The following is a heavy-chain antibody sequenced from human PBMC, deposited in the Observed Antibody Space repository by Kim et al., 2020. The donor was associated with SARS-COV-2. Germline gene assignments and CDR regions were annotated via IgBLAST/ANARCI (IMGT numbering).Heavy chain of an antibody. V-gene: IGHV4-39*01. CDR2: ISYSGKT. CDR3: ARHVWDSGYGRWCDY. Sequence: SETLSLTCAVSGASITRSIFSWGWIRQTPGRGLEWIGTISYSGKTDYNPSLKSRVTISVDTSNNEFSLRLSSVTATDTAVYYCARHVWDSGYGRWCDYWG. CDR1: GASITRSIFS. D-gene: IGHD5-12*01. J-gene: IGHJ4*01.